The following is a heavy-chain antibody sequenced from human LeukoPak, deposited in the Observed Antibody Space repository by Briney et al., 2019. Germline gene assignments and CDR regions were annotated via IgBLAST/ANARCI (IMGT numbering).Heavy chain of an antibody. CDR3: ARDPYSGNYGNDYYYYMDV. CDR1: GFTFSSFN. V-gene: IGHV3-21*01. D-gene: IGHD1-26*01. CDR2: ITSSGTHI. J-gene: IGHJ6*03. Sequence: GGSPRLSCAASGFTFSSFNMNWVRQAPGKAMEWVSSITSSGTHIFYADSVRGRFTISRDNAKNSLYLQMDSLGPDDTAVYYCARDPYSGNYGNDYYYYMDVWGKGTTVTISS.